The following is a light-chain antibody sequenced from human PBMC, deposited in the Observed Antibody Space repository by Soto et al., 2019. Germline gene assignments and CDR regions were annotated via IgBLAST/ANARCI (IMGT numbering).Light chain of an antibody. CDR1: SSDVGTYDL. J-gene: IGLJ3*02. CDR3: CSYAGSSSATWV. Sequence: QSALTQPASVSGSPGQSITISCTGTSSDVGTYDLVSWYQQHPGKAPKLMIYEGNKRPSGVSNRFSGSKSGNTVSLTISGVQAEDEGDYYCCSYAGSSSATWVFGGGTKVTVL. CDR2: EGN. V-gene: IGLV2-23*01.